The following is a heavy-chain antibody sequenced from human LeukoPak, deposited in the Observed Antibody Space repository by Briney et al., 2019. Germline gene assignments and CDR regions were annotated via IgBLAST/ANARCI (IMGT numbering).Heavy chain of an antibody. CDR1: GYSFTSYW. CDR3: ARRGELIDHKGGIAPSPYGMDV. CDR2: IDPSDSYT. V-gene: IGHV5-10-1*01. D-gene: IGHD3-16*01. J-gene: IGHJ6*02. Sequence: GASLKISCKGSGYSFTSYWIGWVRQMPGKGPEWMGRIDPSDSYTNYSPSFQGHVTISADKSISTAYLQWSGLKASDTAMYYCARRGELIDHKGGIAPSPYGMDVWGQGTTVTVSS.